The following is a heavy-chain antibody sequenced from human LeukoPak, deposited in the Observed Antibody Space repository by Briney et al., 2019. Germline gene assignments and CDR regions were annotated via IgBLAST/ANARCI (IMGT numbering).Heavy chain of an antibody. Sequence: GGSLRLSCAASGFTFSSYWMHWVRQAPGKGLVWVSRINSDGRCTSYADSVKGRFTISRANAKNTLYLQMNSLRAEDPAVYYCARVRFGDLLVAYWGQGTLVTVSS. CDR2: INSDGRCT. D-gene: IGHD3-10*01. CDR1: GFTFSSYW. V-gene: IGHV3-74*01. J-gene: IGHJ4*02. CDR3: ARVRFGDLLVAY.